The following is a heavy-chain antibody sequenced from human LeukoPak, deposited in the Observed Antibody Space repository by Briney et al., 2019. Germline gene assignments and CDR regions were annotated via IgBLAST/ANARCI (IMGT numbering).Heavy chain of an antibody. CDR3: ARGSGDGLETLDY. V-gene: IGHV3-21*01. CDR2: ISSSSSYI. Sequence: GGSLRLSCAASGFTFSNYEMNWVRQAPGKGLEWVSSISSSSSYIYYADSVKGRFTISRDNAKNSLYLQMNSLRAEDTAVYYCARGSGDGLETLDYWGQGTLVTVSS. CDR1: GFTFSNYE. J-gene: IGHJ4*02. D-gene: IGHD2-15*01.